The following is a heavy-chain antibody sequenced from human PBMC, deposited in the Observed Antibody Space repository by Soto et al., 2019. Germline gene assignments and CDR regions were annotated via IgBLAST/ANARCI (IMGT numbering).Heavy chain of an antibody. J-gene: IGHJ4*02. CDR1: GFTFSDYA. V-gene: IGHV3-30*18. Sequence: VQLVESGGGVVQPGRSLRLSCAASGFTFSDYAMHWVRQAPGKGLEGVAVVSHDGRNTHYPDSVKGRFTISRDSSKNTVSLEMTSLRAEDTAVYYGAKGGRQWLVTSDFNYWGQGALVTVSS. CDR2: VSHDGRNT. CDR3: AKGGRQWLVTSDFNY. D-gene: IGHD6-19*01.